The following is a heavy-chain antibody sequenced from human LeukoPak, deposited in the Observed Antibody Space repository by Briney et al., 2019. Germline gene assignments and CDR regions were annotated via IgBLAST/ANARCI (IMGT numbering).Heavy chain of an antibody. CDR1: EFTFSSYS. CDR3: VKDFGRVRGTPDS. CDR2: ISGSGNGFSI. V-gene: IGHV3-64D*06. D-gene: IGHD3-16*01. J-gene: IGHJ4*02. Sequence: PGGSLRLSCAASEFTFSSYSMNWVRQAPGKGPEYVSTISGSGNGFSIYYADSVKGRFTISRDDSKSILYLQMNGLRSEDTAVYYCVKDFGRVRGTPDSWGQGTLVTVSS.